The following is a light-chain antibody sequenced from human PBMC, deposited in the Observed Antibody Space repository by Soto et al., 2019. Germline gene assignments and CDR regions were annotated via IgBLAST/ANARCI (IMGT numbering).Light chain of an antibody. CDR3: MQGTHWPT. Sequence: DVVMTQSPLSLPVTLGQPASISCRSSQSLVYSDVNIYLSWFHQSPDQSPSRLISKVSNREAGVQDTFSGSGSGTEFTLRISTVEAEDVGVYYCMQGTHWPTFGQGTKVEIK. V-gene: IGKV2-30*01. CDR1: QSLVYSDVNIY. CDR2: KVS. J-gene: IGKJ1*01.